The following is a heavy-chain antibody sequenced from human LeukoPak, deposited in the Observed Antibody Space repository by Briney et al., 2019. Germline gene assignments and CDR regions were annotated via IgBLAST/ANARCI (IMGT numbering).Heavy chain of an antibody. CDR1: GYNFLTFW. CDR2: TYPGDSDT. Sequence: GESLKISCETSGYNFLTFWIAWVRQMPGKGLEWMGVTYPGDSDTRYSPSFQGQVSISVDMSLNTAYLQWRSLRASDTAMYYCARLLDYDSTYYYMDVWGIGTSVIVS. J-gene: IGHJ6*03. V-gene: IGHV5-51*01. D-gene: IGHD4-17*01. CDR3: ARLLDYDSTYYYMDV.